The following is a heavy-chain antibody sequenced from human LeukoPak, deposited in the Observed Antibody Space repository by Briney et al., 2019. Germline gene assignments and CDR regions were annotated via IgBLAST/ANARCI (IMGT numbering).Heavy chain of an antibody. CDR3: ARASGYSYGSDAFDI. CDR2: IKQDGSEK. CDR1: GFTFSSYW. D-gene: IGHD5-18*01. J-gene: IGHJ3*02. V-gene: IGHV3-7*01. Sequence: GGSLRLPCAASGFTFSSYWMSWVRQAPGKGLEWVANIKQDGSEKYYVDSVKGRFTISRDNAKNSLYLQMNNLRAEDTAVYYCARASGYSYGSDAFDIWGQGTMVTVSS.